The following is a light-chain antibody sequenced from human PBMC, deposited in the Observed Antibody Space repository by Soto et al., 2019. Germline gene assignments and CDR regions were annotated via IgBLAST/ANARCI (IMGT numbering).Light chain of an antibody. Sequence: QSALTQPASVSGSPGQSITISCTGTSSDVGSYNLVSWYQQHPGKAPKVMIYEGNKRPSGVSNRSSGSKSANTASLTISGLQTEDEADYYCCSYAGTNTFVFGTGTKLTVL. CDR1: SSDVGSYNL. V-gene: IGLV2-23*01. CDR3: CSYAGTNTFV. CDR2: EGN. J-gene: IGLJ1*01.